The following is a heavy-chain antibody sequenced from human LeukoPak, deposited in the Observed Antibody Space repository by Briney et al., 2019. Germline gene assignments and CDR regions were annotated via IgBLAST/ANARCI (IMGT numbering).Heavy chain of an antibody. D-gene: IGHD4-23*01. J-gene: IGHJ4*02. CDR1: GLTVSSY. V-gene: IGHV3-66*04. CDR3: ARPPYGGVDY. CDR2: IYSGGSI. Sequence: PGGSLRLSCAASGLTVSSYMSWVRPAPGKGLEWVSVIYSGGSIYYADSVKGRFTISRDKSKNTLYLQMNNLRAEDTAVYYCARPPYGGVDYWGQGTLVTVSS.